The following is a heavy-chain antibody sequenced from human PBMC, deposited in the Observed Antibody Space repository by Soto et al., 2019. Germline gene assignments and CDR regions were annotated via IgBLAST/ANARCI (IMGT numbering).Heavy chain of an antibody. J-gene: IGHJ3*02. V-gene: IGHV3-53*01. CDR2: IYSGGTT. D-gene: IGHD6-19*01. Sequence: GGSLRLSCAASGFTVSSYYVSWVRQAPGKGLEWVSVIYSGGTTYYADSVKGRFTISRDNAKNSLYLQMNSLRAEDTAVYYCARVYSSGYDAFDIWGQGTMVTVSS. CDR1: GFTVSSYY. CDR3: ARVYSSGYDAFDI.